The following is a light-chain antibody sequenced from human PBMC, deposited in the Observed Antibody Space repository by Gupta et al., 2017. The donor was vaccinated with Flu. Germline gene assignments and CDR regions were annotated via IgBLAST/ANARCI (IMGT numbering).Light chain of an antibody. J-gene: IGKJ5*01. CDR2: EAS. Sequence: IVMTQSPGFLSVSPGERATLSCTASQSVRTKVAWYQQRPGRAPRLLIYEASTRATGVPDRFTGSGSGTDFTLTISSLQSEDFVVYYCQQYTNWPSSLSFGQGTRLEI. CDR1: QSVRTK. V-gene: IGKV3-15*01. CDR3: QQYTNWPSSLS.